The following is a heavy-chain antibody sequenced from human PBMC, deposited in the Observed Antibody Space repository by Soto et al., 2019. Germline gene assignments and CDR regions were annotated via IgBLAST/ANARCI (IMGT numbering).Heavy chain of an antibody. Sequence: ASVKVSCKTSGYTFTGYYLNWVRQAPGRGLEWVGWINPKNGDTNNAQKFQGRVTMTTDTSISTGYMELSGLKSDDTAVYYCVTGDHLVRWGQGTRGTVS. V-gene: IGHV1-2*02. CDR3: VTGDHLVR. CDR1: GYTFTGYY. D-gene: IGHD6-6*01. J-gene: IGHJ4*02. CDR2: INPKNGDT.